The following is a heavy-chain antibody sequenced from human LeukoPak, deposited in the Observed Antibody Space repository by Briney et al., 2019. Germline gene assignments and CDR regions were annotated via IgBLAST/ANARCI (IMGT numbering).Heavy chain of an antibody. J-gene: IGHJ6*02. V-gene: IGHV3-43*02. CDR1: GFTFDDYA. CDR3: ARYGSGSYYYYYGMDV. CDR2: ISGDDGST. D-gene: IGHD3-10*01. Sequence: GGSLRLSCAASGFTFDDYAMHWVRQAPGKGLEWVSLISGDDGSTYYADSVKGRFTISRDNSKNSLYLQMNSLRTEDTALYYCARYGSGSYYYYYGMDVWGQGTTVTVSS.